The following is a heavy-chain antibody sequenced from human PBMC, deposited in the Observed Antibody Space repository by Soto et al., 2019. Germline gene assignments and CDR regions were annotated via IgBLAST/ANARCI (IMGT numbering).Heavy chain of an antibody. J-gene: IGHJ4*02. Sequence: QLQLQESGSGLVKPSQTLSLTCTVSGGSISSGGYSWNWIRQPPGKGLEWIGNIYQSGTTDYNPSRKSRVTISFDRSKNQFSLKLSFVTAADTAVYYCSRDNRSGYYFDYWGQGTLVTVSS. CDR3: SRDNRSGYYFDY. D-gene: IGHD3-22*01. CDR2: IYQSGTT. CDR1: GGSISSGGYS. V-gene: IGHV4-30-2*01.